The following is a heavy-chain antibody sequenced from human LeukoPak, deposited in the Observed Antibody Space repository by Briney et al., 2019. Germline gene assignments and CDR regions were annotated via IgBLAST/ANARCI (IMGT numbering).Heavy chain of an antibody. CDR1: GYTFTSYD. J-gene: IGHJ4*02. CDR3: ARGPYYYDRSGSTLDY. V-gene: IGHV1-8*03. Sequence: ASVKVSCKASGYTFTSYDINWVRQATGQGLEWMGWMNPNSGNTGYAQKFQGRVTITRNTSISTAYMELSSLRSEDTAVYYCARGPYYYDRSGSTLDYWGQGTLVTVSS. CDR2: MNPNSGNT. D-gene: IGHD3-22*01.